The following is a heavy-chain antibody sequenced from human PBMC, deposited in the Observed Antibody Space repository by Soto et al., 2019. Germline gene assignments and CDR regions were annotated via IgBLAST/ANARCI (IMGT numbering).Heavy chain of an antibody. V-gene: IGHV4-34*01. CDR2: INHSGST. J-gene: IGHJ4*02. CDR1: GGSFSGYY. CDR3: ARGRCSGGSCYWDY. D-gene: IGHD2-15*01. Sequence: SETLSITCAVYGGSFSGYYWSWIRQPPGKGLEWIGEINHSGSTNYNPSLKSRVTISVDTSKNQFSLKLSSVTAADTAVYYCARGRCSGGSCYWDYWGQGTLVTVSS.